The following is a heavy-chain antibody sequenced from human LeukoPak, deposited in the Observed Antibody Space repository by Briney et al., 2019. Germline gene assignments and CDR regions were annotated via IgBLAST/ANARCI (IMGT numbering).Heavy chain of an antibody. D-gene: IGHD3-3*01. Sequence: VASVKVSCKASGYSFTSYGISWVRQAPGQGLEWMGWISAHNGNTNYAQKIQGRVTMTTDTSTSTAYMELRNLRSDDTAVYYCARGGPVLRFLEWLTFDYWGQGTLVTVSS. CDR1: GYSFTSYG. J-gene: IGHJ4*02. CDR3: ARGGPVLRFLEWLTFDY. V-gene: IGHV1-18*01. CDR2: ISAHNGNT.